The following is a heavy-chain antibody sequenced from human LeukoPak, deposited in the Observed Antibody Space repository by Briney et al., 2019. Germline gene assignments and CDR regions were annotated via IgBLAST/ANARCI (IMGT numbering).Heavy chain of an antibody. J-gene: IGHJ4*02. CDR3: AKRPDSSGFNRLDY. V-gene: IGHV3-23*01. CDR1: GFTFSSYA. Sequence: PGGSLRLSCAASGFTFSSYAMSWVRQAPGKGLEWVSAISGSGGSTYYADSVKGQFTISRDNSKNTLYLQMNSLRAEDTAVYYCAKRPDSSGFNRLDYWGQGTLVTVSS. CDR2: ISGSGGST. D-gene: IGHD3-22*01.